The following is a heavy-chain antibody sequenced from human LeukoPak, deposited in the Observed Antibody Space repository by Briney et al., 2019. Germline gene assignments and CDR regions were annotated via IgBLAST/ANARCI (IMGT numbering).Heavy chain of an antibody. J-gene: IGHJ4*02. CDR1: GYTFTSYY. D-gene: IGHD2-2*01. V-gene: IGHV1-8*02. CDR3: ARGRLTAAALDY. CDR2: MNPNSGNT. Sequence: ASVKVSCKASGYTFTSYYMHWVRQAPGQGLEWMGWMNPNSGNTGYAQKFQGRVTMTRNTSISTAYMELSSLRSEDTAVYYCARGRLTAAALDYWGQGTLVTVSS.